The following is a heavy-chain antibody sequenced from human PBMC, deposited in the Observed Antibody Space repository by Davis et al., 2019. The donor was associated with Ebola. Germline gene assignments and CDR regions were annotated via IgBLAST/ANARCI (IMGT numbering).Heavy chain of an antibody. D-gene: IGHD3-16*02. V-gene: IGHV3-15*01. CDR1: GFTFSSYW. Sequence: GESLKISCAASGFTFSSYWMSWVRQAPGKGLEWVGRIKTKTDGGTTDYAAPVKGRFTISRDDSKDTLYLQMNSLKTEDTAVYYCSALNDYIWGSYRSDYWGQGTLVTVSS. CDR2: IKTKTDGGTT. CDR3: SALNDYIWGSYRSDY. J-gene: IGHJ4*02.